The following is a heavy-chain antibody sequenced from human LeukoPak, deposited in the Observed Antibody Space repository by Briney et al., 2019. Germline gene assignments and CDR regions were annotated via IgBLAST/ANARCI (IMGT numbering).Heavy chain of an antibody. D-gene: IGHD3-3*01. V-gene: IGHV3-33*01. CDR3: ARDAGIRASSAYYDFWSGPMNYYGMDV. J-gene: IGHJ6*02. CDR1: GFTFSSYG. Sequence: PGGSLRLSCAASGFTFSSYGMHWVRQAPGKGLEWVAVIWYDGSNKYYADSVKGRFTISRDNSKNTLYLQMNSLRAEDTAVYYCARDAGIRASSAYYDFWSGPMNYYGMDVWGQGTTVTVSS. CDR2: IWYDGSNK.